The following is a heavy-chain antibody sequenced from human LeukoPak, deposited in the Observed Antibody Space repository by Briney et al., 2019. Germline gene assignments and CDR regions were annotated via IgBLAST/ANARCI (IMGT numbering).Heavy chain of an antibody. CDR2: IYYSGST. CDR1: GGSISSSSYY. CDR3: ASHDSSGYHEYYFDY. J-gene: IGHJ4*02. D-gene: IGHD3-22*01. Sequence: SETLSLTCTVSGGSISSSSYYWGWIRQPPGKGLEWIGSIYYSGSTYYNPSLKSRVTIAVDTSKNQFSLKLSSVTAADTAVYYCASHDSSGYHEYYFDYSGQATLVTLPS. V-gene: IGHV4-39*07.